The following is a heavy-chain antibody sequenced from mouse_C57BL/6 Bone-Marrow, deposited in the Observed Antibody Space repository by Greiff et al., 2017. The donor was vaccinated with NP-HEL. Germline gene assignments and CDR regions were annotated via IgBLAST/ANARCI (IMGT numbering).Heavy chain of an antibody. CDR2: ISSGGDYI. CDR1: GFTFSSYA. Sequence: EVKLVESGEGLVKPGGSLKLSCAASGFTFSSYAMSWVRQTPEKRLEWVAYISSGGDYIYYADNVKGRFTISRDNARNTLYLQMSSLKSEDTAMYYCTRDGNGYYWFAYWGQGTLVTVSA. CDR3: TRDGNGYYWFAY. V-gene: IGHV5-9-1*02. D-gene: IGHD2-3*01. J-gene: IGHJ3*01.